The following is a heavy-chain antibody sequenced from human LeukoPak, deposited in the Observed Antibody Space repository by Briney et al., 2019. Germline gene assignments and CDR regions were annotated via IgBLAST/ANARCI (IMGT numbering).Heavy chain of an antibody. V-gene: IGHV1-2*02. D-gene: IGHD2-8*02. Sequence: ASVKVSCKAPGYTFTDYMHWVRQAPGQGLEWMGWINPKSGATNHAEKFQGRVTMTSDTSISTAYMELNSLKSDDTAVYYCARASPGGAFDVWGQGTIVTVSS. J-gene: IGHJ3*01. CDR1: GYTFTDY. CDR3: ARASPGGAFDV. CDR2: INPKSGAT.